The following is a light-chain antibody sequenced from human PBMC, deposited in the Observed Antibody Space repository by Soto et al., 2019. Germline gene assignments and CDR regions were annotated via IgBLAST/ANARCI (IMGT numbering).Light chain of an antibody. CDR1: TGAVTSGHY. CDR2: DTS. J-gene: IGLJ3*02. Sequence: QAVVTQEPSLTVSPGGTVTLTCGSSTGAVTSGHYPYWFQQKPGQAPRTLIFDTSNKHSWTPARFSGSLLGDKAALTLSGAQPEDEAEYYCLLSYSGARSGVFGGGTKLTV. V-gene: IGLV7-46*01. CDR3: LLSYSGARSGV.